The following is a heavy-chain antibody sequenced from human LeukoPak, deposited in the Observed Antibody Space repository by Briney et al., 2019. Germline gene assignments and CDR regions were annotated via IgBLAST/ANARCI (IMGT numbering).Heavy chain of an antibody. J-gene: IGHJ6*03. CDR1: GGSFSGYY. CDR2: IYYSGST. Sequence: PSETLSLTCAVYGGSFSGYYWSWIRQPPGKGLEWIGYIYYSGSTNYNPSLKSRVTISVDTSKNQFSLKLSSVTAADTAVYYCARGRVVATILYYYYYMDVWGKGTTVTISS. D-gene: IGHD5-12*01. V-gene: IGHV4-59*01. CDR3: ARGRVVATILYYYYYMDV.